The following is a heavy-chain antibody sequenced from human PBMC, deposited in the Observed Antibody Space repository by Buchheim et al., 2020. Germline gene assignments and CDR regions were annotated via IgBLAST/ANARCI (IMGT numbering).Heavy chain of an antibody. CDR3: ARVGSSGRGYFDY. D-gene: IGHD6-6*01. CDR2: INHSGST. V-gene: IGHV4-34*01. Sequence: QVQLQESGPGLVKPSGTLSLTCAVYGGSFSGYYWSWIRQPPGKGLEWIGEINHSGSTNYNPSLKSRVTISVDTSKNQFSLKLSSVTAADTAVYYCARVGSSGRGYFDYWGQGTL. J-gene: IGHJ4*02. CDR1: GGSFSGYY.